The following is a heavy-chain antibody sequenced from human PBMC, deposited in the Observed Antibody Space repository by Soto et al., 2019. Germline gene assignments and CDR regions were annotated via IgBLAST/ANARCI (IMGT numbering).Heavy chain of an antibody. CDR1: GGSISSSSYY. Sequence: SETLSLTCTVSGGSISSSSYYWGWIRQPPGKGLEWIGYIYFSGSTNYNPSLKSRVTISVDTSKNQFSLKLSSVTAADTAVYYCARDSSAANDAFDIWGQGTMVTVSS. J-gene: IGHJ3*02. D-gene: IGHD6-25*01. CDR3: ARDSSAANDAFDI. CDR2: IYFSGST. V-gene: IGHV4-61*01.